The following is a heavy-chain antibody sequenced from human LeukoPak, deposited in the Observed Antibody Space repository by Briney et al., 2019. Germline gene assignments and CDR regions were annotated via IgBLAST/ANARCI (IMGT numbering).Heavy chain of an antibody. CDR1: GYTFTGYY. D-gene: IGHD4-11*01. Sequence: ASVKVSCKASGYTFTGYYMHWVRQAPGQGLEWMGWINPNSGGTNYAQKFQGRVTMTRDTSISTAYMELSRLRSDDTAVYYCARDQNALKAGPLQSWVLGEGFMDVWGKGTTVTVSS. CDR3: ARDQNALKAGPLQSWVLGEGFMDV. V-gene: IGHV1-2*02. J-gene: IGHJ6*03. CDR2: INPNSGGT.